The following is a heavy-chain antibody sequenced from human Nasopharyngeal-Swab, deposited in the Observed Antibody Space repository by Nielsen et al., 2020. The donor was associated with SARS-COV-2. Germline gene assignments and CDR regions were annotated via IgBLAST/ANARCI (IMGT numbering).Heavy chain of an antibody. CDR3: ARDGLDYDFWSAYFMDV. J-gene: IGHJ6*02. D-gene: IGHD3-3*01. V-gene: IGHV3-23*01. CDR2: ISGSGDTT. Sequence: GESLKISCAASGFTFSSYAMSWVRQAPGKGLEWVSIISGSGDTTYYADSVNDRFTISRDNAKNSRYLPMNSLRAEDTAVYYCARDGLDYDFWSAYFMDVWGQGTTVTVSS. CDR1: GFTFSSYA.